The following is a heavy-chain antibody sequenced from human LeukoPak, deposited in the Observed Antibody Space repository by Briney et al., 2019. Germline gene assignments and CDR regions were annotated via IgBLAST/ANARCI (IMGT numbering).Heavy chain of an antibody. Sequence: ASVKVSCKASGYTFTSYGISWVRQAPGQGLEWMGWISAYNGNTNYAQKLRGRVTMTTDTSTSTAYMELRSLRSDDTAVYYCARPGTYGETLDAFDIWGQGTMVTVSS. CDR2: ISAYNGNT. CDR3: ARPGTYGETLDAFDI. CDR1: GYTFTSYG. D-gene: IGHD4-17*01. V-gene: IGHV1-18*01. J-gene: IGHJ3*02.